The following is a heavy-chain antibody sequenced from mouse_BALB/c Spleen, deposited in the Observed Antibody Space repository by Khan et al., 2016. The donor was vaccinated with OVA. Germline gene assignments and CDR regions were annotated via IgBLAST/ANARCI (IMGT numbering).Heavy chain of an antibody. CDR3: ARSNGNYWFAY. D-gene: IGHD2-1*01. CDR1: GYTLTNYG. J-gene: IGHJ3*01. CDR2: INTYTGAP. V-gene: IGHV9-3-1*01. Sequence: QIQLVQSGPELKKPGETVKISCKASGYTLTNYGMNWVKQAPGKGLKWMGWINTYTGAPTYAADFKGRIAFYLETSASTAYLQINNLKNEDTATYFCARSNGNYWFAYWGQGTLVTVSA.